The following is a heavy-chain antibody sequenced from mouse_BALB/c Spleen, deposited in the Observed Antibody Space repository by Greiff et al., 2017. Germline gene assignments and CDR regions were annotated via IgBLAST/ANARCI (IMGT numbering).Heavy chain of an antibody. CDR3: ARGGNYAIDY. CDR1: GYTFTDYA. Sequence: QVQLQQSGAELVRPGVSVKISCKASGYTFTDYAMHWVKQSPAKGLEWIGVISTYYGDTSYKQKFNGKATMTVDKSSSTAYMELARLTSEDSAIYYCARGGNYAIDYWGQGTSVTVSS. J-gene: IGHJ4*01. V-gene: IGHV1S137*01. CDR2: ISTYYGDT.